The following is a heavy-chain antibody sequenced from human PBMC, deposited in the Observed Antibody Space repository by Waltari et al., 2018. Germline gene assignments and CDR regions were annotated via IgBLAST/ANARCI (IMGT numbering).Heavy chain of an antibody. J-gene: IGHJ6*02. Sequence: EVQLVESGGGLVQPGGSLRLSCAASGFNFSNYEMNWVRQAPGKGLWCVSYIRTRRTTNQYEDSGEGRFTGSRDNAKNSLYLQRNSLRADDTAVYYCARIGVDFWSGHYYYYYEMDVWGQGTTVTVSS. CDR2: IRTRRTTN. CDR3: ARIGVDFWSGHYYYYYEMDV. D-gene: IGHD3-3*01. V-gene: IGHV3-48*03. CDR1: GFNFSNYE.